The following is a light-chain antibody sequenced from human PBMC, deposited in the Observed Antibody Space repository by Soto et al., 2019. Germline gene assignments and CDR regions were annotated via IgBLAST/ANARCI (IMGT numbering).Light chain of an antibody. CDR1: SSDVGGYNY. J-gene: IGLJ2*01. Sequence: QCVLTQAPSGSGSLGQSVTISCTGTSSDVGGYNYVSWHQQHPGKAPKVMIYEVTKRPPGVPDRFSGSKSGNTASLTVSGLQAEDEADYYCSSFAGGGNPVLLGGGTKLTVL. CDR3: SSFAGGGNPVL. V-gene: IGLV2-8*01. CDR2: EVT.